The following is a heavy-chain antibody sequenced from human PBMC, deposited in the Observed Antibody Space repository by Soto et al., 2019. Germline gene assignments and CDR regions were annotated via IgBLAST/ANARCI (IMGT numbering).Heavy chain of an antibody. V-gene: IGHV1-69*18. D-gene: IGHD1-1*01. CDR1: GGTFSSYA. Sequence: QVQLVQSGAEVKKTGSSVTVSCKASGGTFSSYAISWVRQAPGQGLEWMGRIIPFIGTADYAQKFQGRVTITADESTSTANMELTSLRSEHTAVYYCARVVTTPVPASYYYGMDVWGQGTTVTVSS. J-gene: IGHJ6*02. CDR2: IIPFIGTA. CDR3: ARVVTTPVPASYYYGMDV.